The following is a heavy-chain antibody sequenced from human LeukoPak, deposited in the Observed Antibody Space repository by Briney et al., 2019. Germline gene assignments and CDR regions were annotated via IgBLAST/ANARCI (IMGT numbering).Heavy chain of an antibody. CDR3: ARATDYGSGSYYVPRPWFDP. J-gene: IGHJ5*02. CDR1: GYTFTGYY. Sequence: ASVKVSCKASGYTFTGYYMHWVRQAPGQGLEWMGWINPNSGGTNYAQKFQGRVTMTRDTSISTAYMELSRLRSDDTAVYYCARATDYGSGSYYVPRPWFDPWGQGTLVTVSS. D-gene: IGHD3-10*01. CDR2: INPNSGGT. V-gene: IGHV1-2*02.